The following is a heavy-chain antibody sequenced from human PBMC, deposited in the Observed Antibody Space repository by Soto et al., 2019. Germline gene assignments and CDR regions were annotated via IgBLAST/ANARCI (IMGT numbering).Heavy chain of an antibody. V-gene: IGHV3-53*04. CDR3: ARDGWYSSGWYIGY. Sequence: GGSLRLSCAASGFTVSSNYMSWVRQAPGKGLEWVSVIYSGGSTYYADSVKGRFTISRHNSKNTLYLQMNSLRAEDTAVYYCARDGWYSSGWYIGYWGQGTLVIVSS. D-gene: IGHD6-19*01. CDR2: IYSGGST. J-gene: IGHJ4*02. CDR1: GFTVSSNY.